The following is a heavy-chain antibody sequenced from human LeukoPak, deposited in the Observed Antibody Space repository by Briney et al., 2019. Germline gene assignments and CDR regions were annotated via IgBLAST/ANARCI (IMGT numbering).Heavy chain of an antibody. D-gene: IGHD3-16*02. Sequence: SETLPLTCTVSGGSISSYYWSWIRQPPGKGLEWIGYIYYSGSTNYNPSLKSRVTISVDTSKNQFSLKLSSVTAADTAVYYCARATDRSYYYYYMDVWGKGTTVTISS. J-gene: IGHJ6*03. CDR2: IYYSGST. CDR1: GGSISSYY. V-gene: IGHV4-59*01. CDR3: ARATDRSYYYYYMDV.